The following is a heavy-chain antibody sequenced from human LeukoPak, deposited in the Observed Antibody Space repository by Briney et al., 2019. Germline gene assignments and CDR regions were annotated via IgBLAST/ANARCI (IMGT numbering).Heavy chain of an antibody. V-gene: IGHV3-21*01. J-gene: IGHJ4*02. CDR3: ARGYCSGGSCYSYSDY. CDR1: GFTFSSYT. D-gene: IGHD2-15*01. CDR2: ISSSTSYM. Sequence: GGSLRLSCAASGFTFSSYTMNWVRQAPGKGLEWVSCISSSTSYMYYADSVKGRFTISRDNAKNSPYLQMNSLRAEDTAVYYCARGYCSGGSCYSYSDYWGQGTLVTVSS.